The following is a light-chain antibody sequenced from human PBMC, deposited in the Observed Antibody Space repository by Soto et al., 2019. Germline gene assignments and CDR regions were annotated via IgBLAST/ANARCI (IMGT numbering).Light chain of an antibody. CDR1: SSDVGDYNY. Sequence: SALTLPPSASGSPGQSVTISCTGTSSDVGDYNYVSWYQQHPGKAPKLMVYEVSKRPSGVPDRFSGSKSGSTASLTVSGLQAEDEADYFCNSYAGSSNYVFGTGTKVTV. V-gene: IGLV2-8*01. CDR3: NSYAGSSNYV. CDR2: EVS. J-gene: IGLJ1*01.